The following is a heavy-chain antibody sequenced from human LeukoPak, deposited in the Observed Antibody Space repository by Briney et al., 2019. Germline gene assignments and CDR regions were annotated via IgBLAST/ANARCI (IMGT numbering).Heavy chain of an antibody. V-gene: IGHV3-21*04. CDR2: ISGSSSYI. CDR3: AKDRSIGTYYTLAH. J-gene: IGHJ4*02. CDR1: GFTFSTYN. Sequence: GGSLRLSCAASGFTFSTYNMNWVRQAPGKGLEWVSSISGSSSYIYYADSVKGRFSISRDNAKNSLYLQMSSLTAAYTAVYYCAKDRSIGTYYTLAHWGQGTLVTVSS. D-gene: IGHD1-26*01.